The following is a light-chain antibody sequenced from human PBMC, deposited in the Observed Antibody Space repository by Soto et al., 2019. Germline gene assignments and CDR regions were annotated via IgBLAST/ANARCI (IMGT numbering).Light chain of an antibody. V-gene: IGLV1-44*01. J-gene: IGLJ2*01. CDR1: SSNSGSNT. CDR3: AAWDDSLNGPL. Sequence: QSALTQPPSASGTPGQRVTISWSGSSSNSGSNTVNWYQQLPGTAPKLLIYSNNQRPSGVPDRFSGSKSGTSASLAISGLQSEDEADYYCAAWDDSLNGPLFGGGTKVTVL. CDR2: SNN.